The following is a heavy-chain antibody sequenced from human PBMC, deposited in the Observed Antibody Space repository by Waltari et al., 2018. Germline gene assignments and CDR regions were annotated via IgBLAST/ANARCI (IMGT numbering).Heavy chain of an antibody. CDR2: IIPLFGTA. CDR1: GGTFSRYA. V-gene: IGHV1-69*15. Sequence: QVQLVQSGAEVKKPGSSVKVSCKASGGTFSRYAISWGRQAPGQGLEWMGRIIPLFGTAHYAQKFQGRVTITADESTSTAYMELSSLRSEDTAVYYCATISVLRALDYYGMDVWGQGTTVTVSS. J-gene: IGHJ6*02. CDR3: ATISVLRALDYYGMDV.